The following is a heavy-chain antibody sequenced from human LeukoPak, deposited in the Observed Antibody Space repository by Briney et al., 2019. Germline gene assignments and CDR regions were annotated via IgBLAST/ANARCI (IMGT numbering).Heavy chain of an antibody. J-gene: IGHJ4*02. CDR1: GGSISSSSYY. CDR3: ARPGYSSGWSTFDY. Sequence: SETLSLTCTVSGGSISSSSYYWGWIRQPPGKGLEWIGSIYYSGSTYYNPSLKSRATISVDTSKNQFSLKLSSVTAADAAVYYCARPGYSSGWSTFDYWGQGTLVTVSS. V-gene: IGHV4-39*01. D-gene: IGHD6-19*01. CDR2: IYYSGST.